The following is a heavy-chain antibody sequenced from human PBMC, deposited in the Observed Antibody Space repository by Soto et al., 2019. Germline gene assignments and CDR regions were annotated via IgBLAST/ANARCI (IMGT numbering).Heavy chain of an antibody. V-gene: IGHV1-18*04. CDR2: ISGDNGDT. J-gene: IGHJ4*02. Sequence: GASVKVSCKASGYTFTSYGISWVRQAPGQGLEWMGWISGDNGDTKYAQKFQGRVTMTTDTSTTTAYMELRSLRSDDTAVYYCARSNPAGRPPPHDYGDPAVDYWGQGTLVTVSS. CDR3: ARSNPAGRPPPHDYGDPAVDY. CDR1: GYTFTSYG. D-gene: IGHD4-17*01.